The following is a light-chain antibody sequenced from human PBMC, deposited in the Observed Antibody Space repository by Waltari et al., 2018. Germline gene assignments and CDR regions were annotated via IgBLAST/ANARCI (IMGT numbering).Light chain of an antibody. J-gene: IGKJ1*01. Sequence: IVLTPSPGTLSLSPGERATLSCRASQSVSRALAWYQQKPGQAPRLLIYGASSRATGIPARFTGSGSGTDFSLTISSLESEDFAVYYCQHYVRLPVTFGQGTNVEIK. CDR3: QHYVRLPVT. V-gene: IGKV3-20*01. CDR2: GAS. CDR1: QSVSRA.